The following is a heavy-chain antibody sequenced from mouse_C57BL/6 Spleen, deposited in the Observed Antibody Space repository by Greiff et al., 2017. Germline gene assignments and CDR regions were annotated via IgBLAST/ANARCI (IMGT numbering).Heavy chain of an antibody. Sequence: VKLVESGAELVKPGASVKISCKASGYAFSSYWMNWVKQRPGKGLEWIGQIYPGDGDTNYNGKFKGKATLTADKSSSTAYMQLSSLTSEDSAVYFCAPYGNYYAMDYWGQGTSVTVSS. CDR2: IYPGDGDT. V-gene: IGHV1-80*01. D-gene: IGHD2-1*01. CDR3: APYGNYYAMDY. CDR1: GYAFSSYW. J-gene: IGHJ4*01.